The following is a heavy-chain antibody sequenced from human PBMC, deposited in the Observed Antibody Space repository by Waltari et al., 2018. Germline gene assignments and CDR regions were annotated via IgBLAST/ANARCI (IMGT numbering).Heavy chain of an antibody. J-gene: IGHJ3*02. V-gene: IGHV1-69*12. CDR2: IIPIFGTA. CDR1: GGTFSSYA. D-gene: IGHD4-17*01. CDR3: ASTTVVTPHDAFDI. Sequence: QVQLVQSGAEVKKPGSSVKVSCKASGGTFSSYAISWVRQAPGQGLEWMGGIIPIFGTANYAQKCQGRVTITADESTSTAYMELSSLRSEDTAVYYCASTTVVTPHDAFDIWGQGTMVTVSS.